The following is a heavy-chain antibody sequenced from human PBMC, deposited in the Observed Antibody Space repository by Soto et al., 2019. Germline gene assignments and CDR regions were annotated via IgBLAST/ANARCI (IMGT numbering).Heavy chain of an antibody. CDR2: ISSRSSNI. Sequence: EVQLVESGGGLVQPGGSLRVSCAASGFSFSSYSMNWVRQAPGKGLEWVSYISSRSSNIFYADSVKGRFTISRDNAKNSLYLQLNSLIDEDTAMYYCAKNLGNHYGMDVWGHGTTVTVSS. V-gene: IGHV3-48*02. CDR3: AKNLGNHYGMDV. CDR1: GFSFSSYS. D-gene: IGHD1-1*01. J-gene: IGHJ6*02.